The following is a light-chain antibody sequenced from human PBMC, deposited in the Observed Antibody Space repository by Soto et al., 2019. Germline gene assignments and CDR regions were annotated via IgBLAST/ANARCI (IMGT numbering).Light chain of an antibody. CDR3: QSYDSSLSAVV. Sequence: QLVLTQPPSVPGAPGQRVTISCTGSSSNIGAGYDVHWYQQLPGTAPKLLIYVNSNRPSGVPDRFSGSKSGTSASLAITGLQAEDEADYYCQSYDSSLSAVVFGGGTKLTVL. J-gene: IGLJ2*01. CDR1: SSNIGAGYD. CDR2: VNS. V-gene: IGLV1-40*01.